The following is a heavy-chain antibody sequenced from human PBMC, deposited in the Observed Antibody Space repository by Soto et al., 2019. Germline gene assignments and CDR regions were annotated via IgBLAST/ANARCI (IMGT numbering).Heavy chain of an antibody. J-gene: IGHJ4*02. CDR1: SGANSAYY. D-gene: IGHD1-26*01. V-gene: IGHV4-59*01. CDR3: AREGGGYRFDY. Sequence: QVQLQESGPGLVKPSETLSLTCSVSSGANSAYYWSWIRQPPGKGLEWLGYIFYSGNTKYNPFLNSRVSISVAPSKNQFSLKLSSVTAADTAIYYCAREGGGYRFDYWGQGILVTVSS. CDR2: IFYSGNT.